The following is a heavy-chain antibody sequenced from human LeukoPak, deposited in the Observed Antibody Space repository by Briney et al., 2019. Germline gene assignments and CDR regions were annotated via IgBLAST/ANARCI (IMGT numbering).Heavy chain of an antibody. J-gene: IGHJ4*02. CDR3: AQHTNDYGDYDGSGGY. CDR1: GFTFSSYS. Sequence: PGGSLRLSCAASGFTFSSYSMNWVRQAPGKGLERVSSISSSSSYIYYADSVKGRFTISRDNAKNSLYLQMNSLRAEDTAVYYCAQHTNDYGDYDGSGGYWGQGTLVTVSS. CDR2: ISSSSSYI. D-gene: IGHD4-17*01. V-gene: IGHV3-21*01.